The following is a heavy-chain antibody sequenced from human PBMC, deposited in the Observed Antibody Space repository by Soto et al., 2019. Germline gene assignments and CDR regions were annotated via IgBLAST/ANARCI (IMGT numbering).Heavy chain of an antibody. CDR1: GFTFDDYA. D-gene: IGHD3-16*01. V-gene: IGHV3-9*01. Sequence: QSGGSLRVSCAASGFTFDDYAMHWVRQAPGKGLEWVSGISWNSGSIGYADSVKGRFTISRDNAKNSLYLQMNSLRAEDTALYYCAKEGGQVWGQGTLVTVSS. CDR3: AKEGGQV. J-gene: IGHJ4*02. CDR2: ISWNSGSI.